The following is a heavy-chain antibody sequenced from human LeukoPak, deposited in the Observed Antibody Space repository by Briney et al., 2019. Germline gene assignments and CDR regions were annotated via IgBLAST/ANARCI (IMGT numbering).Heavy chain of an antibody. CDR3: ARETPHCSGGRCFFDY. Sequence: PGGSLRLSCAASGFTFSSYEMNWVRQAPGQGLEWVSYISSSGNTIYYADSVKGRFTISRDNAKNSLYLQMDSLRAEDTAVYYCARETPHCSGGRCFFDYWGQGTLVTVSS. V-gene: IGHV3-48*03. CDR2: ISSSGNTI. D-gene: IGHD2-15*01. J-gene: IGHJ4*02. CDR1: GFTFSSYE.